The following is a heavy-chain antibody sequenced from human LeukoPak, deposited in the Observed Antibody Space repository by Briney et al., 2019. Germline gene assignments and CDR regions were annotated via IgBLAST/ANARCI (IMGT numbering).Heavy chain of an antibody. Sequence: GGSLRLSCAASGFSFSDYYMSWNRQAPGKGLEWISYISSSGSSIYYADSVKGRFTISRDNAKNSLYLQMNSLRAEDTAVYYCARGFRGTSCLDYWGQGTLVTVSS. D-gene: IGHD2-2*01. V-gene: IGHV3-11*04. CDR1: GFSFSDYY. CDR2: ISSSGSSI. J-gene: IGHJ4*02. CDR3: ARGFRGTSCLDY.